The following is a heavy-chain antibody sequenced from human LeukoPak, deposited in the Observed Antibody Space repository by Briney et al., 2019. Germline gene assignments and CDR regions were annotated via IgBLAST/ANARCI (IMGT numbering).Heavy chain of an antibody. J-gene: IGHJ6*02. V-gene: IGHV3-30-3*01. Sequence: PGGSLRLYCAASGFTFSSYAMHWVRQAPGKGLEWVAVISYDGGNKYYADSVKGRFTISRDNSKNTLYLQMNSLRAEDTAVYYCARDSSTMVRGAHDYGMDVWGQGTTVTVSS. CDR3: ARDSSTMVRGAHDYGMDV. CDR2: ISYDGGNK. CDR1: GFTFSSYA. D-gene: IGHD3-10*01.